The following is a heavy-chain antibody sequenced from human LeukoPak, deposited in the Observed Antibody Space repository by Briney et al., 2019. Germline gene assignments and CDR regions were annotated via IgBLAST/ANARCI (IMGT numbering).Heavy chain of an antibody. CDR2: INWNGGST. J-gene: IGHJ4*02. CDR3: ARGYYYDSGGYYPDY. CDR1: GFTFDDYG. D-gene: IGHD3-22*01. Sequence: GGSLRLSCAASGFTFDDYGMSWVRQAPGKGLEWVSGINWNGGSTGYADSVKGRFTSSRDNPKNSLYLQMNSLRAEDTAVYYCARGYYYDSGGYYPDYWGQGTLVTVSS. V-gene: IGHV3-20*04.